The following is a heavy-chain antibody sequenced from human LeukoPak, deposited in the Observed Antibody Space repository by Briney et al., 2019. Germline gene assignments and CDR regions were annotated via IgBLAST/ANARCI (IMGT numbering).Heavy chain of an antibody. CDR1: GFTFSSYA. J-gene: IGHJ4*02. CDR2: IRYDGSNK. CDR3: AKDHDYDFWSGYYAGHYFDY. Sequence: GGSLRLSCAASGFTFSSYAMHWVRQAPGKGLEWVAFIRYDGSNKYYADSVKGRFTISRDNSKNTLYLQMNSLRAEDTAVYYCAKDHDYDFWSGYYAGHYFDYWGQGTLVTVSS. V-gene: IGHV3-30*02. D-gene: IGHD3-3*01.